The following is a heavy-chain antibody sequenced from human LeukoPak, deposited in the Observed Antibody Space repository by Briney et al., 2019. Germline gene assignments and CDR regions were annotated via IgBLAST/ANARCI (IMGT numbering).Heavy chain of an antibody. CDR1: GFTFSNAW. CDR2: IKSKTDGGTT. Sequence: GGSLRLSCAASGFTFSNAWMSWVRQAPGKGLEWVGRIKSKTDGGTTDYAAPVKGRFTISRDDSKNTLYLQMNSLKTEDTAVYYCTTSPGSYQNHLDYWGQGTLVTVSS. V-gene: IGHV3-15*01. CDR3: TTSPGSYQNHLDY. J-gene: IGHJ4*02. D-gene: IGHD1-26*01.